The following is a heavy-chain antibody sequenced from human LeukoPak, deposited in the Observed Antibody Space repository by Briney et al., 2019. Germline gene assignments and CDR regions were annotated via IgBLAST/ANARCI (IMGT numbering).Heavy chain of an antibody. J-gene: IGHJ4*02. CDR1: GFTFSSYA. CDR3: ARDPYYDFLTGYWRNHFDY. CDR2: ISYDGSNK. Sequence: PGGSLRLSCAASGFTFSSYAMHWVRQAPGKGLEWVAVISYDGSNKYYADSVKGRFTISRDNSKNTLYLQMDSLSAEDTAVYYCARDPYYDFLTGYWRNHFDYWGQGTLVTVSS. D-gene: IGHD3-9*01. V-gene: IGHV3-30*04.